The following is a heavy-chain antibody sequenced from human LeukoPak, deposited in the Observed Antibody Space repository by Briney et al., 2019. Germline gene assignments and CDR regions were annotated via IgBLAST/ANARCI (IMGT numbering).Heavy chain of an antibody. V-gene: IGHV3-7*01. J-gene: IGHJ4*02. CDR3: ASLDY. CDR1: GFTFSSYW. CDR2: INQDGSEK. Sequence: GGSLRLSCTASGFTFSSYWVNWVRQAPGKGLEWVANINQDGSEKYYVDSVKGRFTISRDNAKNSLYLQMNSLRAEDTALYYCASLDYWGQGTLVTVSS.